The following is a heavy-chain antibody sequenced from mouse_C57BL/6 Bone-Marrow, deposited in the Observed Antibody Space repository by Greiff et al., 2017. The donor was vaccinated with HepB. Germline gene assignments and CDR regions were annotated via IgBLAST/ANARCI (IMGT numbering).Heavy chain of an antibody. CDR2: IRSKSNNYAT. V-gene: IGHV10-1*01. J-gene: IGHJ2*01. D-gene: IGHD2-10*01. CDR3: VRDLLFYFDY. CDR1: GFSFNTYA. Sequence: EVQLVESGGGLVQPKGSLKLSCAASGFSFNTYAMNWVRQAPGKGLEWVARIRSKSNNYATYYADSVKDRFTISRDDSESMLYLQMNNLKTEDTARYCCVRDLLFYFDYWGQGTTLTVSS.